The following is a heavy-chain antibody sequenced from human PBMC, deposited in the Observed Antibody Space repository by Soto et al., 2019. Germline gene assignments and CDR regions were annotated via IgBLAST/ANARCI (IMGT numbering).Heavy chain of an antibody. CDR3: AKVWGEDGYCSRTSCLYYFHH. V-gene: IGHV3-23*01. D-gene: IGHD2-2*03. J-gene: IGHJ4*02. CDR2: ISDSGST. Sequence: EVQLLESGGGLVQPGGSLRLSCEASGFTFSTSAMSWVRQAPGKGLEGVSTISDSGSTYYADSVKGRFNISRDNSKNALYLQMTSLRAEDTAVFYCAKVWGEDGYCSRTSCLYYFHHWGQGTLVTVSS. CDR1: GFTFSTSA.